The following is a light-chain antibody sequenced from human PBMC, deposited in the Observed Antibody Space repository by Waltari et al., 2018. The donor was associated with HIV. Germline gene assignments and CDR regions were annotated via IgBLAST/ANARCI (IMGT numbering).Light chain of an antibody. Sequence: QSALTQPRSVSGSPGQSVTISCPGTSSDVGGYKYVSWYQQHPGKAPKLMIYDVSKRPSGFPDRFSGSKSGNTASLTISGLQAEDEADYYCCSYAGSYNYVFGTGTKVTVL. CDR2: DVS. J-gene: IGLJ1*01. CDR1: SSDVGGYKY. V-gene: IGLV2-11*01. CDR3: CSYAGSYNYV.